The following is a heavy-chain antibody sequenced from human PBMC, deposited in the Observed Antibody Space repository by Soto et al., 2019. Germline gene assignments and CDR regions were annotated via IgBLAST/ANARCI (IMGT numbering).Heavy chain of an antibody. CDR3: ASHPSGYDWYYFDY. J-gene: IGHJ4*02. V-gene: IGHV1-69*02. Sequence: SVKVSCKASGGTFSSYTISWVRQAPGQGLEWMGRIIPILGIANYAQKFQGRVTITADKSTSTAYMELSSLRSEDTAVYYCASHPSGYDWYYFDYWGQGTLVTVSS. CDR1: GGTFSSYT. D-gene: IGHD5-12*01. CDR2: IIPILGIA.